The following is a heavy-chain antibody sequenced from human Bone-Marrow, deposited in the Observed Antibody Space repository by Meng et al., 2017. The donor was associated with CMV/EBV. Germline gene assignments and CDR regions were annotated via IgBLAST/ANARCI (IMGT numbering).Heavy chain of an antibody. CDR1: GFTFSGSA. D-gene: IGHD3-22*01. V-gene: IGHV3-66*02. J-gene: IGHJ3*02. Sequence: GGSLRLSCAASGFTFSGSAILWVRQAPGKGLEWVSVIYSGGSTYYADSVKGRFTISRDNSKNTLYLQMNSLRAEDTAVYYCARARFDSSGFFSVNDAFDILGQGTRVTGSS. CDR3: ARARFDSSGFFSVNDAFDI. CDR2: IYSGGST.